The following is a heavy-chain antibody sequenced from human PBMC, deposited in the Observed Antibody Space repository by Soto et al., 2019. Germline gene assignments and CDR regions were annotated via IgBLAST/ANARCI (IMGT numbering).Heavy chain of an antibody. CDR1: GFTFSSYA. CDR2: ISYDGSNK. J-gene: IGHJ6*02. D-gene: IGHD5-18*01. V-gene: IGHV3-30-3*01. Sequence: GGSLRLSCAASGFTFSSYAMHWVRQAPGKGLEWVAVISYDGSNKYYADSVKGRFTISRDNSKNTLYLQMNSLRAEDTAVYYCARELAEGRGYSYGHYYYYGMDVWGQGTTVTVSS. CDR3: ARELAEGRGYSYGHYYYYGMDV.